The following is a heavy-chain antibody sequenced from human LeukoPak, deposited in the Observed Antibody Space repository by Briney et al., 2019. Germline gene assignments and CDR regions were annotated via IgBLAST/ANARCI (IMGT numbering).Heavy chain of an antibody. CDR1: GGSISSYY. J-gene: IGHJ4*02. CDR3: ARDFEGEYYYDSSGHYFDY. D-gene: IGHD3-22*01. V-gene: IGHV4-4*07. CDR2: IYTSGST. Sequence: PSETLSLTCTVSGGSISSYYWSWIRQPAGKGLEWIGRIYTSGSTNYNPSLKSRVTMSVDTSKNQFSLKLSSVTAADTAVYYCARDFEGEYYYDSSGHYFDYWGQGTLVTVSS.